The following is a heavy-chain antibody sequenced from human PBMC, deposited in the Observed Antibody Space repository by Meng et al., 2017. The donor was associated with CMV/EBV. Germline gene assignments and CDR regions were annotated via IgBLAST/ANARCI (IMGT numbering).Heavy chain of an antibody. V-gene: IGHV3-30*04. D-gene: IGHD3-22*01. Sequence: GGSLRLSCAASGFTFSSYAMHWVRQAPGKGLEWVAVISYDGSNKYYADSVKGRFTISRDNSKNTLYLQMNSLRAEDTAVYYCFRSGYYFDYWGQGTLVTVSS. J-gene: IGHJ4*02. CDR3: FRSGYYFDY. CDR1: GFTFSSYA. CDR2: ISYDGSNK.